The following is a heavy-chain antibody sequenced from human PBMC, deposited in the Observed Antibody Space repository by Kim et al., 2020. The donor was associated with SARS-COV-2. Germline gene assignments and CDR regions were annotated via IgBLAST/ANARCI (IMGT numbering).Heavy chain of an antibody. CDR2: VYHSGTA. J-gene: IGHJ1*01. V-gene: IGHV4-59*01. D-gene: IGHD3-10*01. Sequence: SETLSLTCSVSGDSIGSFYWSWIRQTPGKGLEWIGYVYHSGTANFSPSFNSRVTLSVDMAKNQFSLTLRSVTAADTTFYYCARATTGYGELPDWGQGTLVIVSS. CDR1: GDSIGSFY. CDR3: ARATTGYGELPD.